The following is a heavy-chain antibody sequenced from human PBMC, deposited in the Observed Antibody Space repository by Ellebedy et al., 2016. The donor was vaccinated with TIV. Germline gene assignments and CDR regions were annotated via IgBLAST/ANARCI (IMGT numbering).Heavy chain of an antibody. CDR1: GYTFTSYG. CDR3: ARGPPESRQWLVPYFDY. V-gene: IGHV1-18*01. Sequence: ASVKVSXXASGYTFTSYGISWVRQAPGQGLEWMGWISAYSGNTHYAQKLQGRVTMTRNTSISTAYMELSSLRSEDTAVYYCARGPPESRQWLVPYFDYWGQGTLVTVSS. CDR2: ISAYSGNT. D-gene: IGHD6-19*01. J-gene: IGHJ4*02.